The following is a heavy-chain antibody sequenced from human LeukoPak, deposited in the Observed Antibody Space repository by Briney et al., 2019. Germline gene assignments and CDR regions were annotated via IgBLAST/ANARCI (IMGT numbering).Heavy chain of an antibody. CDR2: ISGSGGST. CDR3: AKDLRIAAAGIGWFDP. V-gene: IGHV3-23*01. J-gene: IGHJ5*02. Sequence: GGSLRLPCAASGFTFSSYAMSWVRQAPGKGLEWVSAISGSGGSTYYADSVKGRFTISRDNSKNTLYLQMNSLRAEDTAVYYCAKDLRIAAAGIGWFDPWGQGTLVTVSS. CDR1: GFTFSSYA. D-gene: IGHD6-13*01.